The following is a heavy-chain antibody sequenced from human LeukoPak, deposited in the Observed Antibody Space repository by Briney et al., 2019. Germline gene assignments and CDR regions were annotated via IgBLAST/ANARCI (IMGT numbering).Heavy chain of an antibody. J-gene: IGHJ4*02. Sequence: GGSLRLSCAASGFTFSSSDIHWVRQATGEGLEWVSGIDTPGDTYYAGSVKGRFTISRENGKNSLYLQMNSLRAGDTAVYYCARVIAGSYYNWGQGTLVTVSS. CDR3: ARVIAGSYYN. CDR1: GFTFSSSD. CDR2: IDTPGDT. V-gene: IGHV3-13*01. D-gene: IGHD1-26*01.